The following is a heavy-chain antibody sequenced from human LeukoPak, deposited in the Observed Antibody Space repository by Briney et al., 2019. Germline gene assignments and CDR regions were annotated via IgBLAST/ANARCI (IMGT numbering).Heavy chain of an antibody. CDR2: ISGSGDNT. D-gene: IGHD3-22*01. J-gene: IGHJ4*02. V-gene: IGHV3-23*01. CDR1: GFTFSSYA. CDR3: AKGSYYDSSGSFYFDY. Sequence: GGSLRLSCAASGFTFSSYAMSWVRQAPGKGLEWVSGISGSGDNTYYADSVKGRFTISRDNSKNTLYVQVNSLGTEDTAAYYCAKGSYYDSSGSFYFDYWGRGTLVTVSS.